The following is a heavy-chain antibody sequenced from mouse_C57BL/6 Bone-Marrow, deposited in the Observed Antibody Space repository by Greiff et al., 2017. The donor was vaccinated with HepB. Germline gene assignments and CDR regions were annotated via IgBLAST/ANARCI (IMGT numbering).Heavy chain of an antibody. CDR1: GFNIKDDY. CDR3: TLFGTVVPFDY. D-gene: IGHD1-1*01. Sequence: EVKLMESGAELVRPGASVKLSCTASGFNIKDDYMHWVKQRPEQGLEWIGWIDPENGDTEYASKFQGKATITADTSSNTAYLQLSSLTSEDTAVYYCTLFGTVVPFDYWGQGTTLTVSS. CDR2: IDPENGDT. J-gene: IGHJ2*01. V-gene: IGHV14-4*01.